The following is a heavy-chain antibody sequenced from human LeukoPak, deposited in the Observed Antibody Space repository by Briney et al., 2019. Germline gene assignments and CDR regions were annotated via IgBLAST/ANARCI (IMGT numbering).Heavy chain of an antibody. D-gene: IGHD6-19*01. V-gene: IGHV4-61*01. J-gene: IGHJ4*02. Sequence: SETLSLTCTVSGGSVSSGSYYWSWIRQPPGKGLEWIGYIYYSGSTNYNPSLKSRVTISVDTSKNQSSLKLSSVTAADTAVYYCARGGIAVYFDSWGQGTLVTVSS. CDR3: ARGGIAVYFDS. CDR1: GGSVSSGSYY. CDR2: IYYSGST.